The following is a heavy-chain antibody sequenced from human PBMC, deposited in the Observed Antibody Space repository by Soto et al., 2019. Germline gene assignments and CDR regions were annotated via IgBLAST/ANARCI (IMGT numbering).Heavy chain of an antibody. J-gene: IGHJ5*02. CDR3: AKDTQQLGPNWFDP. V-gene: IGHV3-23*01. Sequence: GGSLRLSCAASGFTFSSYAMSWVRQAPGMGLQWVSAISGSGGSTYYADSVKGRFTISRDNSKNTLYLQMNSLRAEDTAVYYCAKDTQQLGPNWFDPWDQGTLVTVSS. CDR1: GFTFSSYA. D-gene: IGHD6-13*01. CDR2: ISGSGGST.